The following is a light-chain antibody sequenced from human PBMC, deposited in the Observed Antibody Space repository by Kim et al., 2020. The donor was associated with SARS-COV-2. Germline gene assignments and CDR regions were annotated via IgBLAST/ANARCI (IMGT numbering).Light chain of an antibody. V-gene: IGKV1-39*01. J-gene: IGKJ2*01. CDR2: ASS. CDR3: QQSFA. CDR1: QRSSKY. Sequence: SSLSASIGDRVTIPCQASQRSSKYLNWIQQRPGKPPKLLIYASSILGSGVPSRFSGSESGTDFTLTISSLQPEDFATYYCQQSFAFGQGTKVDIK.